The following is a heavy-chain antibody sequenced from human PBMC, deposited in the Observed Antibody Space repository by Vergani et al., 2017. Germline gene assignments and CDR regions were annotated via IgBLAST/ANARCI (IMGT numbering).Heavy chain of an antibody. Sequence: EVQLVESGGVVVQPGGSLRLSCAASGFTFDDYAMHWVRQAPGKGLEWVSLISWDGGSTYDADRVNGRFTISRDNSKHSLYLQMTSLRAEATALYYCAKDGVLRDVDWLPPSGACDIWGQGTLVTVSS. D-gene: IGHD3-9*01. V-gene: IGHV3-43D*03. CDR2: ISWDGGST. J-gene: IGHJ3*02. CDR3: AKDGVLRDVDWLPPSGACDI. CDR1: GFTFDDYA.